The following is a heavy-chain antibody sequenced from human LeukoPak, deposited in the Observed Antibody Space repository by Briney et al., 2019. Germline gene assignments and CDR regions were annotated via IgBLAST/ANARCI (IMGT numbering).Heavy chain of an antibody. J-gene: IGHJ5*02. V-gene: IGHV1-2*02. CDR3: ARDREGYCTNGVCYEGNWFDP. CDR1: GYTFTGYY. CDR2: INPNSGGT. D-gene: IGHD2-8*01. Sequence: GASVKVSCKASGYTFTGYYMHWVRQAPGQGLEWMGWINPNSGGTNYAQKFQGRVTMTRDTSISTAYMALSRLRSDDTAVYYCARDREGYCTNGVCYEGNWFDPWGQGTLVTVSS.